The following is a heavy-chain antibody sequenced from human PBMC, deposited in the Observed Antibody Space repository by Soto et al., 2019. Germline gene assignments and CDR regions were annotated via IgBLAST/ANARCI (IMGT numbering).Heavy chain of an antibody. D-gene: IGHD5-12*01. V-gene: IGHV4-39*01. CDR2: IYYSGST. Sequence: QLQLQESGPGLVKPSETLSLTCTVSGGSISSSSYYWGWIRQPPGKGLEWIGSIYYSGSTYYNPSLKSRVTISVDTSKNQFSLKLSSVTAADTAVYYCARRLEMATMDAFDIWGQGTMVTVSS. CDR3: ARRLEMATMDAFDI. CDR1: GGSISSSSYY. J-gene: IGHJ3*02.